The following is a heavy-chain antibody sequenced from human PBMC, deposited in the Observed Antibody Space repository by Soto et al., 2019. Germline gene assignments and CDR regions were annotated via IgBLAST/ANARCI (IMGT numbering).Heavy chain of an antibody. CDR1: GFTFSTYW. CDR2: IKEDGSEK. D-gene: IGHD3-22*01. CDR3: ARGWGYFDDSGFPYLYGMDV. V-gene: IGHV3-7*01. J-gene: IGHJ6*02. Sequence: GGSLRLSCAASGFTFSTYWMSWVRQAPGKGLEWVANIKEDGSEKYYVDSVEGRFTISRDNVKNSLYLQMNSLRAEDTAVYHCARGWGYFDDSGFPYLYGMDVWGQGTTVTVSS.